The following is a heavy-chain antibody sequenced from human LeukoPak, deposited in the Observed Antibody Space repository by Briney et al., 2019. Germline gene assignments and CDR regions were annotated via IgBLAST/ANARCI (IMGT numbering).Heavy chain of an antibody. J-gene: IGHJ4*02. D-gene: IGHD3-22*01. CDR3: ARVFLNYYDSSGYYFDY. CDR1: GGSISSYY. Sequence: SETLSLTCTVSGGSISSYYWSWIRQPPGKGLEWIGYISYTGSTNYNPSLKSRVTISVGTSKNQLSLKLSSVTAADTAVYYCARVFLNYYDSSGYYFDYWGQGTLVTVSS. V-gene: IGHV4-59*01. CDR2: ISYTGST.